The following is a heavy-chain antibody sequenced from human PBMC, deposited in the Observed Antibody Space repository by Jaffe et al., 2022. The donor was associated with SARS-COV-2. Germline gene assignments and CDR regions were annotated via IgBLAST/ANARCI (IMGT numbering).Heavy chain of an antibody. CDR3: ARDSTYYDFWSGGGGFNY. V-gene: IGHV3-33*01. CDR1: GFTFSSYG. D-gene: IGHD3-3*01. CDR2: IWYDGSNK. J-gene: IGHJ4*02. Sequence: QVQLVESGGGVVQPGRSLRLSCAASGFTFSSYGMHWVRQAPGKGLEWVAVIWYDGSNKYYADSVKGRFTISRDNSKNTLYLQMNSLRAEDTAVYYCARDSTYYDFWSGGGGFNYWGQGTLVTVSS.